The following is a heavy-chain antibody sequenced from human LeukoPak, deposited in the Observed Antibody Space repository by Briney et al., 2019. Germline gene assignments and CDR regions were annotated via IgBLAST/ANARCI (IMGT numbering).Heavy chain of an antibody. D-gene: IGHD3-9*01. CDR3: ARDDWNCFDP. CDR1: GYTFTSYG. V-gene: IGHV1-18*01. J-gene: IGHJ5*02. Sequence: GASVNVSCKASGYTFTSYGISWVRQAPGQGLEWMGWISAYNGNTHYAQHLQGRVTMTTDTSTSTAYMELRSLRSDDTAVYYCARDDWNCFDPWGQGTLVTVSS. CDR2: ISAYNGNT.